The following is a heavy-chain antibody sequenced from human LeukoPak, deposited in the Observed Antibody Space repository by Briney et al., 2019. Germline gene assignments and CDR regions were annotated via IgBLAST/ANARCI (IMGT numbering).Heavy chain of an antibody. D-gene: IGHD6-19*01. J-gene: IGHJ4*02. V-gene: IGHV3-23*01. CDR1: GFTFSSYG. CDR2: ISGSGGST. Sequence: GGSLRLSCAASGFTFSSYGMSWVRQAPGKGLEWVSAISGSGGSTYYADSVKGRFTISRDNSKNTLYLQMNSLRAEDTALYYCARDVSSGWYSDYWGQGTLVTVSS. CDR3: ARDVSSGWYSDY.